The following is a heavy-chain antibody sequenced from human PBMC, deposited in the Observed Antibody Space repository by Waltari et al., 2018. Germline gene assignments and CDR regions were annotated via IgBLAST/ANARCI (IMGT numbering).Heavy chain of an antibody. D-gene: IGHD6-19*01. Sequence: EVQLLESGGGLVQPGGSLRLSCAASGFTFRSYAMSWVRQAPGKGLEWVSAISGSGGSTYYADSVKGRFTISRDNSKNTLYLQMNSLRAEDTAVYYCAKDDSIAVAGTLDYWGQGTLVTVSS. CDR3: AKDDSIAVAGTLDY. J-gene: IGHJ4*02. V-gene: IGHV3-23*01. CDR1: GFTFRSYA. CDR2: ISGSGGST.